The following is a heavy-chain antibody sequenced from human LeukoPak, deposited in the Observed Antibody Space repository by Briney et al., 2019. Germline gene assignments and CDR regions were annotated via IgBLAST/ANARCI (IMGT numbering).Heavy chain of an antibody. CDR2: VSGSGATT. D-gene: IGHD3-22*01. CDR1: GFTFSSYA. Sequence: GGSLRLSCAASGFTFSSYAMSWVRQAPGKGLERVSVVSGSGATTYYADSVKGRFTISRDNSENTLYLRMNSLRAEDTAVYYCARQGGRYYDSSGYYQYWGQGTLVTVS. CDR3: ARQGGRYYDSSGYYQY. V-gene: IGHV3-23*01. J-gene: IGHJ4*02.